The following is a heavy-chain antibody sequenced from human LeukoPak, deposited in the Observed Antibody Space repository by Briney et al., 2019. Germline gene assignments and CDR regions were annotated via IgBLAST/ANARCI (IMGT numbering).Heavy chain of an antibody. Sequence: TSETLSLTCTVSGGSVSSGSYYWSWIRQPPGKGLEWIGYIYYSGSTNYNPSLKSRVTISVDTSKNQFSLKLSSVTAADTAVYYCARGRRDGYNTAFDYWGQGTLVTVSS. J-gene: IGHJ4*02. CDR3: ARGRRDGYNTAFDY. D-gene: IGHD5-24*01. CDR1: GGSVSSGSYY. V-gene: IGHV4-61*01. CDR2: IYYSGST.